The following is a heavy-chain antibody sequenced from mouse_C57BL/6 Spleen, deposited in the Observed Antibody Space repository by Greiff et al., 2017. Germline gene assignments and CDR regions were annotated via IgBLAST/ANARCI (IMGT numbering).Heavy chain of an antibody. CDR2: INPNNGGT. V-gene: IGHV1-18*01. CDR1: GYTFTDYN. D-gene: IGHD2-2*01. CDR3: EVHYYGYDYYFDY. Sequence: EVQLQQSGPELVKPGASVKIPCKASGYTFTDYNMDWVKQSHGKSLEWIGDINPNNGGTIYNQKFKGKATLTVDKSSSTAYMELRSLTSEDTAVYYCEVHYYGYDYYFDYWGQGTTLTVSS. J-gene: IGHJ2*01.